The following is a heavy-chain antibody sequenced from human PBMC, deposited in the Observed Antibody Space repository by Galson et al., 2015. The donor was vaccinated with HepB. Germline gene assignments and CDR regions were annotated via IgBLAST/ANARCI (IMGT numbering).Heavy chain of an antibody. CDR3: AKVTREGWFGELPAFDY. CDR2: ISGSGGST. V-gene: IGHV3-23*01. J-gene: IGHJ4*02. D-gene: IGHD3-10*01. CDR1: GFTFSSYA. Sequence: SLRLSCAASGFTFSSYAMSWVRQAPGKGLEWVSAISGSGGSTYYADSMKGRFTISRDNSKNTLYLQMNSLRAEDTAVYYCAKVTREGWFGELPAFDYWGQGTLVTVSS.